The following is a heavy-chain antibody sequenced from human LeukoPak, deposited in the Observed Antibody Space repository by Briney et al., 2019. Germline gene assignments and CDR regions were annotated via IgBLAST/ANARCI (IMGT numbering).Heavy chain of an antibody. D-gene: IGHD3-3*01. Sequence: GGSLRLSCAASGFTFSSYAMSWVRQAPGKGLEWVSAISGSGGSTYYADSVKGRFTISRDNSKNTLYLQMNSLRAEDTAVYYCAKVGAGRSQYYYYMDVWGKGTTVTVSS. J-gene: IGHJ6*03. CDR3: AKVGAGRSQYYYYMDV. V-gene: IGHV3-23*01. CDR2: ISGSGGST. CDR1: GFTFSSYA.